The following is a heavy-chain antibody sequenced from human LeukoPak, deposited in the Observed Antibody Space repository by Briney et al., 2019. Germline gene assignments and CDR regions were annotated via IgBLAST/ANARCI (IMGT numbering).Heavy chain of an antibody. V-gene: IGHV1-18*04. CDR2: ISAYNGNT. Sequence: GASVKVSCKASGYTFTGYSMHWVRQVPGQGLEWMGWISAYNGNTNYAQKLQGRVTMTTDTSTSTAYMELRSLRSDDTAVYYCAGYSGYDYGFDYWGQGTLVTVSS. CDR3: AGYSGYDYGFDY. CDR1: GYTFTGYS. J-gene: IGHJ4*02. D-gene: IGHD5-12*01.